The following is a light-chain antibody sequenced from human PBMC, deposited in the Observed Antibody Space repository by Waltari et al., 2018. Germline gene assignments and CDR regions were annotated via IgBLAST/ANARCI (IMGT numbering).Light chain of an antibody. CDR2: GKN. Sequence: SSELTQDPAVSVALGQTVRITCQGDSLRSYYASWCQQKPGKAPVLVIYGKNNRPSGIPDRVSGSSSGNTASLTITGAQAEDEADYYCNSRDSSGNHLRVFGGGTKLTVL. CDR3: NSRDSSGNHLRV. J-gene: IGLJ3*02. CDR1: SLRSYY. V-gene: IGLV3-19*01.